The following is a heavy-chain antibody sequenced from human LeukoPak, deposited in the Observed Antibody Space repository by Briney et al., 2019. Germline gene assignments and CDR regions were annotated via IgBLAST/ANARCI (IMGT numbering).Heavy chain of an antibody. J-gene: IGHJ4*02. CDR1: GYTFANFG. CDR2: MNPNSGNT. D-gene: IGHD3-10*01. Sequence: AASVKVSCKASGYTFANFGITWVRQAPGQGLEWMGWMNPNSGNTGYAQKFQGRVTMTRNTSISTAYMELSSLRSEDTAVYYCARSPMVRGDERQYYFDYWGQGTLVTVSS. V-gene: IGHV1-8*02. CDR3: ARSPMVRGDERQYYFDY.